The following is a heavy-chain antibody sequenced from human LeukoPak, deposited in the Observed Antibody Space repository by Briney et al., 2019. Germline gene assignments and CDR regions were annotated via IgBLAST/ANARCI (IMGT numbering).Heavy chain of an antibody. CDR2: IWYDGSNR. V-gene: IGHV3-33*06. J-gene: IGHJ4*02. CDR1: GFTFSSFG. CDR3: AKDGVPDHGSYGPREYYFDY. D-gene: IGHD5-18*01. Sequence: GRSLRLSCAASGFTFSSFGMHWVRQAPGKGLEWVAVIWYDGSNRYYADSVKGRFTISRDNFKNTLYLQMNSLRAEDTAVYYCAKDGVPDHGSYGPREYYFDYWGQGTLVTVSS.